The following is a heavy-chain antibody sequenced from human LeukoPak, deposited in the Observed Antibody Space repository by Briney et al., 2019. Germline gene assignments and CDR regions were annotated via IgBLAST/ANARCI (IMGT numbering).Heavy chain of an antibody. D-gene: IGHD3-22*01. J-gene: IGHJ4*02. V-gene: IGHV4-34*01. CDR3: ARGLAGYYDSSGYYVFDY. CDR1: GGSFSGYY. CDR2: INHSRST. Sequence: PSETLSLTCAVYGGSFSGYYWSWIRQPPGKGLEWIGEINHSRSTNYNPSLKSRVTISVDTSKNQFSLKLSSVTAADTAVYYCARGLAGYYDSSGYYVFDYWGQGTLVTVSS.